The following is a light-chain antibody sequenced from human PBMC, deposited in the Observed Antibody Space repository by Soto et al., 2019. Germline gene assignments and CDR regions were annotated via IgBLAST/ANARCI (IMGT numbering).Light chain of an antibody. CDR3: QQYDNLPIT. V-gene: IGKV1-8*01. Sequence: ILMTQSPSSFSASTGDRVTITCRASQGISSYLAWYQQKPGKAPKLLIYAASTLQSGVPSRFSGSGSGTDFTFTISSLQPEDIATYYCQQYDNLPITFGQGTRLEIK. J-gene: IGKJ5*01. CDR1: QGISSY. CDR2: AAS.